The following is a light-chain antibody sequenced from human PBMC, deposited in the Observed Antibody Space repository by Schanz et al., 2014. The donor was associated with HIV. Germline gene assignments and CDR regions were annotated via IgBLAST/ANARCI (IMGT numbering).Light chain of an antibody. Sequence: QSALTQPPSASGSPGQSVTIFCTGTSSDVGGYNFVSWYQQYPGKAPKLMIYEVTKRPSGVPDRFSGSKSGNTASLTISGLQAEDEADYYCSSYTSSTWVFGGGTKLTVL. J-gene: IGLJ3*02. CDR3: SSYTSSTWV. V-gene: IGLV2-8*01. CDR1: SSDVGGYNF. CDR2: EVT.